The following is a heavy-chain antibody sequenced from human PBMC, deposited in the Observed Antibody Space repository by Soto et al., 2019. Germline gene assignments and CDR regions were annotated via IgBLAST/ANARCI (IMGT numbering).Heavy chain of an antibody. J-gene: IGHJ5*02. V-gene: IGHV2-5*02. CDR2: IYWDDDK. CDR1: GFSLTTRGVG. CDR3: AHIPHYYKYDWFDP. Sequence: QITLKESGPTLVKPTQTLTLTCTFSGFSLTTRGVGVGWIRQPPGKALECLALIYWDDDKRYSPSLQSRLSITQDTSKNQVVLTMTNVDPVDTATYYCAHIPHYYKYDWFDPWGQGTLVSVSS. D-gene: IGHD3-10*01.